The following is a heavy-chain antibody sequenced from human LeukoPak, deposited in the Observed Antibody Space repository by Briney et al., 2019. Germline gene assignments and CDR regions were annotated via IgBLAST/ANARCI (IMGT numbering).Heavy chain of an antibody. V-gene: IGHV1-2*02. Sequence: ASVSVSFTSSGYTFIFYFIHWVRQAPGQGLEWMGWINPDSGGTNYAQNFQGRVTMTRDTSITTGYMELSRLGSDDTAVYYCARARGPRNYGDYVGASDIWGQGTMISVSS. CDR2: INPDSGGT. CDR1: GYTFIFYF. CDR3: ARARGPRNYGDYVGASDI. J-gene: IGHJ3*02. D-gene: IGHD4-17*01.